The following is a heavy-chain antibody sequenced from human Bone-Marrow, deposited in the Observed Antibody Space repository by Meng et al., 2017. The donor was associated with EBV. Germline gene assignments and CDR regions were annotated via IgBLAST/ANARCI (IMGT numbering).Heavy chain of an antibody. Sequence: ARVEEGGRGVVKPWGTLSLSCAVSGGSSSRGNWWGWVRQPPGKGLEWIGEIYHSGSTNYNPSLKSRVIISVDKSKNQFSLKLSSVTAADTAVYYCARVPTLWYFDYWGQGTLVTVSS. CDR3: ARVPTLWYFDY. V-gene: IGHV4-4*02. CDR1: GGSSSRGNW. J-gene: IGHJ4*02. CDR2: IYHSGST. D-gene: IGHD2-21*01.